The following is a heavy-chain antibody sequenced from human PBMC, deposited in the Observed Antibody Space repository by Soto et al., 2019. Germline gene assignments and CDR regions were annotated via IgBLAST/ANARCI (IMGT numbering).Heavy chain of an antibody. D-gene: IGHD6-13*01. CDR2: ICYDGSNK. CDR3: AKPGIAAAGNWFDP. V-gene: IGHV3-30*18. J-gene: IGHJ5*02. Sequence: VGSLRLSCAASGFTFSSYGMHWVRQAPGKGLEWVAGICYDGSNKYYADSVKGRFTISRDNSKNTLYLQMNSLRAEDTAVYYCAKPGIAAAGNWFDPWGQGTLVTVSS. CDR1: GFTFSSYG.